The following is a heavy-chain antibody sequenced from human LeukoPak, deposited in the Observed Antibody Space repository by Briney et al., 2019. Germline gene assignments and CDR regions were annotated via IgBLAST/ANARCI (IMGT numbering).Heavy chain of an antibody. D-gene: IGHD4-17*01. V-gene: IGHV3-33*01. CDR2: IWYDGSNK. CDR3: ARDPATVTSYFYY. Sequence: GGSLRLSCAASGFTFSTYGMHWVRQAPGKGLEWVAVIWYDGSNKYYADSVKGRFTISRDNSKNTLYMQMNSLRAEDTAVYYCARDPATVTSYFYYWGQGTLVTVSS. J-gene: IGHJ4*02. CDR1: GFTFSTYG.